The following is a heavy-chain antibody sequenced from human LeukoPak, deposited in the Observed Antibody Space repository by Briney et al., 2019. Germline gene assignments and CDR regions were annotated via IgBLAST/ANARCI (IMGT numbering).Heavy chain of an antibody. J-gene: IGHJ6*03. CDR2: ISGIGGNK. CDR3: AKSPLAYCSGGSCYSIGV. D-gene: IGHD2-15*01. CDR1: GFTFSSYA. V-gene: IGHV3-23*01. Sequence: GWSLRLSCAPSGFTFSSYAMSWVRQAPGKGLEWISAISGIGGNKYYADSVKGRFTISRDNSKNTLYLQMNSLRAEDTAVYYCAKSPLAYCSGGSCYSIGVWGKGTTVTVSS.